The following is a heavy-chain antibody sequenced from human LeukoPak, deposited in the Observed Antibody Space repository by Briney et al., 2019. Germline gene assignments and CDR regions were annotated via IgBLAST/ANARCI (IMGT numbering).Heavy chain of an antibody. Sequence: PGGSLRLSCAASGFTFSSYSMNWVRPAPGEGLEWVSAISGNGVSAYYADSVKGRFTISRDNSKNTLYLQMNSLRGEDTAVYYCAKDRSDYGGYPPGAFDIWGQGTMVTVSS. J-gene: IGHJ3*02. CDR2: ISGNGVSA. V-gene: IGHV3-23*01. CDR1: GFTFSSYS. D-gene: IGHD4-17*01. CDR3: AKDRSDYGGYPPGAFDI.